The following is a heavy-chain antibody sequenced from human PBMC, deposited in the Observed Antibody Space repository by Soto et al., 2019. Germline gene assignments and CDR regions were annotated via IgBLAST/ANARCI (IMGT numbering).Heavy chain of an antibody. CDR3: AREGSSPQSGYYYYGMDV. CDR1: GYTFTSYG. Sequence: SVKVSCKASGYTFTSYGISWVRQAPGQGLEWMGWISAYNGNTNYAQKLQGRVTMTTDASTSTAYMELRSLRSDDTAVYYCAREGSSPQSGYYYYGMDVWGQGTTVTVSS. V-gene: IGHV1-18*04. CDR2: ISAYNGNT. D-gene: IGHD6-13*01. J-gene: IGHJ6*02.